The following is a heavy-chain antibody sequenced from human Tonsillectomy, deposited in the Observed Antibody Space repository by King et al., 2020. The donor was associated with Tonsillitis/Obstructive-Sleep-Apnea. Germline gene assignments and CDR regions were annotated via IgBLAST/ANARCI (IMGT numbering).Heavy chain of an antibody. CDR2: SIPIFNIA. CDR3: ARDAGYCTTTSCYKPLDY. J-gene: IGHJ4*02. Sequence: QLVQSGAEVKKPGSSVKVSCKASGGPFSGYAINWVRQAPGQGLEWMGRSIPIFNIANYAQKFQGRVTITADKSTSTAYMELNSLRSEDTAMYYCARDAGYCTTTSCYKPLDYWGQGTLVTVSS. D-gene: IGHD2-2*02. CDR1: GGPFSGYA. V-gene: IGHV1-69*04.